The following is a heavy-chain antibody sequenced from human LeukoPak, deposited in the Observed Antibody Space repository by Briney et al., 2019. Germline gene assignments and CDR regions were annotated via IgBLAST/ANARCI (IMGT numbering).Heavy chain of an antibody. D-gene: IGHD3-9*01. CDR3: ARVYDILTGSPYNWFDP. CDR1: GYSFTRYW. Sequence: GESLKISCKGSGYSFTRYWIGWVRQMPGKGLEWMGIIYPGDSDTRYSPSFQGQVTISADKSISTAYLQWSSLKASDTAMYYCARVYDILTGSPYNWFDPWGQGTLVTVSS. CDR2: IYPGDSDT. V-gene: IGHV5-51*01. J-gene: IGHJ5*02.